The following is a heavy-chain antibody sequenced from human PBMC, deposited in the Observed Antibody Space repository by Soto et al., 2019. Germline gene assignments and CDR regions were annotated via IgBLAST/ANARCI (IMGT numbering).Heavy chain of an antibody. CDR3: AKDSTSMIVVVIMGLDAFDI. CDR2: ISGSGGST. V-gene: IGHV3-23*01. Sequence: LRLSCAASGFTFSSYAMSWVRQAPGKGLEWVSAISGSGGSTYYADSVKGRFTISRDNSKNTLYLQMNSLRAEDTAVYYCAKDSTSMIVVVIMGLDAFDIWGQGTMGNVS. D-gene: IGHD3-22*01. J-gene: IGHJ3*02. CDR1: GFTFSSYA.